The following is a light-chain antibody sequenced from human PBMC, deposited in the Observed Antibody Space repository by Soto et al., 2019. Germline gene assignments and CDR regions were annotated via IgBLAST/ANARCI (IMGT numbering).Light chain of an antibody. V-gene: IGKV1-12*01. Sequence: DNQLTQSPSSISASVGDRVTITCRASQAVNSWLAWFQQKPGMAHKLVIYDVSSLQSGVQSRFSGSGSGTEFTLTISSLQPEDFATYYCKQSNNHPISFGQGTRLEIK. CDR2: DVS. CDR3: KQSNNHPIS. J-gene: IGKJ5*01. CDR1: QAVNSW.